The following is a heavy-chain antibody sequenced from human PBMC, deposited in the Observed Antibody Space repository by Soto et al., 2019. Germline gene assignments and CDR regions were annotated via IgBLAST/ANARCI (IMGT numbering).Heavy chain of an antibody. CDR1: GGSFSGYY. CDR3: ARVGYGGVVPAARYYFDY. D-gene: IGHD2-2*01. CDR2: INHSGST. J-gene: IGHJ4*02. Sequence: SETLSLTCAVYGGSFSGYYWSWIRQPPGKGLEWIGEINHSGSTNYNPSLKSRVTISVDTSKNQFSLKLSSVTAADTAVYYCARVGYGGVVPAARYYFDYWGQGTLVTVSS. V-gene: IGHV4-34*01.